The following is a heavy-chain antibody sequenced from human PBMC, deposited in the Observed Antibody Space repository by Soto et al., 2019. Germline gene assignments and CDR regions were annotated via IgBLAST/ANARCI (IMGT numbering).Heavy chain of an antibody. V-gene: IGHV3-21*06. CDR2: ISSTTNYI. J-gene: IGHJ6*02. CDR3: ARGSGGYSYYGVDV. Sequence: GGSLRLSCAASGFTFTRYSMNWVRQAPGKGLEWVSSISSTTNYIYYGDSMKGRFTISRDNAKNSLYLEMNSLRAEDTAVYYCARGSGGYSYYGVDVWGQGTTVTVSS. D-gene: IGHD3-16*01. CDR1: GFTFTRYS.